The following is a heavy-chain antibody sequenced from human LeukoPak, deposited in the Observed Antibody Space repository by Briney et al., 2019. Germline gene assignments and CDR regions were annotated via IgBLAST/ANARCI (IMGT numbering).Heavy chain of an antibody. CDR3: ARQGLDGGAFY. CDR1: GXSISSSSYY. J-gene: IGHJ4*02. D-gene: IGHD4-23*01. Sequence: SETLSLTCTVSGXSISSSSYYWGWIRQPPGKGLEWIGSIYYSGSTYYNPSLKSRVTISVDTSKNQFSLRLSSVTAADTAVYYCARQGLDGGAFYWGQGTLVTVSS. V-gene: IGHV4-39*01. CDR2: IYYSGST.